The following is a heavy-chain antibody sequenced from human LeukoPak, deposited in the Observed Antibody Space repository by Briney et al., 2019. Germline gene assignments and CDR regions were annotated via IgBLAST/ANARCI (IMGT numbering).Heavy chain of an antibody. Sequence: SETLSLTCTVSGYSISSGYYWGWIRQPPGKGLEWIGSIYHSGSTYYNPSLKSRVTISVDTSKNQFSLKLSSVTAADTAVYYCARDQGQNFDYWGQGTLVTVSS. CDR1: GYSISSGYY. CDR3: ARDQGQNFDY. CDR2: IYHSGST. V-gene: IGHV4-38-2*02. J-gene: IGHJ4*02.